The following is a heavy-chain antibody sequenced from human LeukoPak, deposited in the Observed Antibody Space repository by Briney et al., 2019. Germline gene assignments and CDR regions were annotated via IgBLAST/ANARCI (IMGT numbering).Heavy chain of an antibody. CDR3: VREGLYDSGGHYYGGYFEY. V-gene: IGHV4-34*01. CDR1: GFTFSSYA. D-gene: IGHD3-22*01. J-gene: IGHJ4*02. CDR2: INHLGST. Sequence: GSLRLSCAASGFTFSSYAMSWVRQPPGKGLEWIGEINHLGSTDYNPSLKSRVSISVDMSKNQFSLKLTSATAADTAVYYCVREGLYDSGGHYYGGYFEYWGQGTLVTVSS.